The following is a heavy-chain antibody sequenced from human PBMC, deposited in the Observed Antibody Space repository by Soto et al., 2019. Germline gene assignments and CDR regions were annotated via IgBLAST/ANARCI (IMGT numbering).Heavy chain of an antibody. CDR3: AKGDLGEDYDFWSGLAGYYYYMDV. J-gene: IGHJ6*03. CDR2: ISGSGGST. V-gene: IGHV3-23*01. CDR1: GFTFSSYA. Sequence: GGSLRLSCAASGFTFSSYAMSWVRQAPGKGLEWVSAISGSGGSTYYADSVKGRFTISRDNSKNTLYLQMNSLRAEDTAVYYCAKGDLGEDYDFWSGLAGYYYYMDVWGKGTTVTVSS. D-gene: IGHD3-3*01.